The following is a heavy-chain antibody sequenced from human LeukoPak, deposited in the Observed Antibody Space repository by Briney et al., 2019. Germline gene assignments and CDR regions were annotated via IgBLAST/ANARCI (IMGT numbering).Heavy chain of an antibody. CDR3: ARAQYYYYYMDV. J-gene: IGHJ6*03. V-gene: IGHV4-59*01. CDR2: IYYNGST. Sequence: SETLSLTCTVSGGSISSYYWSWIRQPPGKGLEWIGYIYYNGSTNYNPSLKSRVTISVDTSKNQFSLKLSSVTAADTAVYYCARAQYYYYYMDVWGKGTTVTVSS. CDR1: GGSISSYY.